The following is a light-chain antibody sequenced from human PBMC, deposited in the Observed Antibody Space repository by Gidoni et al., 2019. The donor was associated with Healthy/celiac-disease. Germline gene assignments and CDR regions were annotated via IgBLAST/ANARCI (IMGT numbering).Light chain of an antibody. J-gene: IGKJ4*02. V-gene: IGKV2-28*01. CDR1: QSLLHSNGYNY. Sequence: DLVMTQPPLSLPVTPGEPASISCRSSQSLLHSNGYNYLDWYLQKPGQSPQLLIYWGSNRASGVPDRFSGSGSGTDVTLKISRVEAEDVGVYYCMQALQTPLTFGGGTKVEIK. CDR3: MQALQTPLT. CDR2: WGS.